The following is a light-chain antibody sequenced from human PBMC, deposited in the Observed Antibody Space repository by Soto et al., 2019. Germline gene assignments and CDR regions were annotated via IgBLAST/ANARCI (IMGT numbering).Light chain of an antibody. J-gene: IGKJ4*01. Sequence: EIVLTHSPGTLSLSPGEIATLSCRASQSVSSSYLAWYQQKPGQAPRLLIYGASSRATGIPARFSGSGSGTEFTLTISSLQSEDCAIYYCQQYHTWPITFGGGTKVDIK. CDR1: QSVSSSY. V-gene: IGKV3-20*01. CDR3: QQYHTWPIT. CDR2: GAS.